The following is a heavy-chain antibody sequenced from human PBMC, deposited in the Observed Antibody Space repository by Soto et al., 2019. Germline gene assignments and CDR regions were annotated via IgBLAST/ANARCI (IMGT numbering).Heavy chain of an antibody. V-gene: IGHV3-30-3*01. D-gene: IGHD5-12*01. CDR3: ARDEGSRDGYNFGY. Sequence: QVQLVESGGGVVQPGRSLRLSCAASGFTFSSYAMHWVRQAPGKGLEWVAVISYDGSNKYYADSVKGRFTISRDNSKDTLYLQMNRLIAEDTAVYYCARDEGSRDGYNFGYWGQGTLVTVSS. J-gene: IGHJ4*02. CDR1: GFTFSSYA. CDR2: ISYDGSNK.